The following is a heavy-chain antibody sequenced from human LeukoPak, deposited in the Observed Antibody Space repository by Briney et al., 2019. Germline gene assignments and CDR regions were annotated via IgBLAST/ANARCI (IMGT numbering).Heavy chain of an antibody. D-gene: IGHD4-17*01. Sequence: GGSLRLSCAASGFTFGSYSMNWVRQAPGKGLEWVSSISSSSSYIYYADSVKGRFTISRDNAKNSLYLQMNSLRAEDTAVYYCARDGLPHDYGDYDWFDPWGQGTLVTVSS. CDR1: GFTFGSYS. CDR3: ARDGLPHDYGDYDWFDP. J-gene: IGHJ5*02. V-gene: IGHV3-21*01. CDR2: ISSSSSYI.